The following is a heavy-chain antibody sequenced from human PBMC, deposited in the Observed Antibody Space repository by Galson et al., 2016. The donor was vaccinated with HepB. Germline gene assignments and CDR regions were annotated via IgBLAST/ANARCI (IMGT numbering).Heavy chain of an antibody. J-gene: IGHJ4*02. CDR1: GFTFTDFY. CDR3: ARGTSPDY. Sequence: SLRLSCAASGFTFTDFYMSWIRQVPGKGLEYIAYISGSAMTFTNYAESVKGRFTISRDNAKFSVHLQMSSLRVEDTAVYFCARGTSPDYWGQGTLVIVSS. CDR2: ISGSAMTFT. D-gene: IGHD1-7*01. V-gene: IGHV3-11*06.